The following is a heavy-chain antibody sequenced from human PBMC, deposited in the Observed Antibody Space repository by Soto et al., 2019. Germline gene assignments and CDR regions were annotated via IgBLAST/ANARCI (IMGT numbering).Heavy chain of an antibody. CDR1: GYSFTSYW. CDR3: ARLPDDSSGYYYVGGPFDY. V-gene: IGHV5-51*01. CDR2: IYPGDSDT. D-gene: IGHD3-22*01. J-gene: IGHJ4*02. Sequence: PGESLKISCKGSGYSFTSYWIGWVRQMPGKGLEWMGIIYPGDSDTRYSPSFQGQVTISADKSISTAYLQWSSLKASDTAMYYCARLPDDSSGYYYVGGPFDYWGQGTLVTVSS.